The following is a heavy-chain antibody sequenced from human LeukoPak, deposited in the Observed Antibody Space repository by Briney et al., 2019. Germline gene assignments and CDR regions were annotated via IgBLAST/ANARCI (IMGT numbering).Heavy chain of an antibody. D-gene: IGHD4-17*01. J-gene: IGHJ4*02. Sequence: SETLSLTCAVYGGSFSGYYWSWIRQPPGKGLEWIGVINHSGSTNYNPSLKSRVTISVDTSKNQFSLKLSSVTAADTAVYYCARVPYDYGFDYWGQGTLVTVSS. V-gene: IGHV4-34*01. CDR3: ARVPYDYGFDY. CDR2: INHSGST. CDR1: GGSFSGYY.